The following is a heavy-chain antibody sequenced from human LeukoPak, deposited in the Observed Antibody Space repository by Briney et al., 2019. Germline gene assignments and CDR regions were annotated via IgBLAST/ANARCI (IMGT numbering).Heavy chain of an antibody. CDR3: ARAGAVVDNWFDP. CDR1: GYTFNTYG. CDR2: ISGYNGKT. V-gene: IGHV1-18*01. J-gene: IGHJ5*02. Sequence: ASVKVSCKASGYTFNTYGITWVRQAPGQGLEWMGWISGYNGKTKYAQNLQDRVPMPTDTSPTTAYMELRSLRSDDTAVSYCARAGAVVDNWFDPWRQGTLVTVSS. D-gene: IGHD2-15*01.